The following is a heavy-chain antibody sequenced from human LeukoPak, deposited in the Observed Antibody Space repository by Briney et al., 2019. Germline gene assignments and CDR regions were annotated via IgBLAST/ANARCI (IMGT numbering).Heavy chain of an antibody. CDR3: ARVPFGGVVTKYYFDY. V-gene: IGHV4-31*03. J-gene: IGHJ4*02. D-gene: IGHD3-3*01. Sequence: SETLSLTCTVSGGSISSGGYYWSWIRQHPGKGLEWLGYIYYSGSTYYNPSLKSRVTISVDTSKNQFSLKLSSVTAADTAVYYCARVPFGGVVTKYYFDYWGQGTLVTVSS. CDR2: IYYSGST. CDR1: GGSISSGGYY.